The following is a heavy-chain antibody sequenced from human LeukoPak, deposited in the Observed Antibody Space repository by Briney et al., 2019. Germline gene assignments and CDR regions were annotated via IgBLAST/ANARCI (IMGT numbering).Heavy chain of an antibody. V-gene: IGHV3-23*01. D-gene: IGHD3-22*01. CDR1: GFTFSSYA. CDR2: ISGSGGNT. Sequence: PGGSLRLSCAASGFTFSSYAMSCVRQAPGKGLEWVSAISGSGGNTYYADSVKGRFTISRDNSKNTLYLQMNSLGAEDTAVYYCAKAKTMTHDAFDIWGQGTMVTVSS. CDR3: AKAKTMTHDAFDI. J-gene: IGHJ3*02.